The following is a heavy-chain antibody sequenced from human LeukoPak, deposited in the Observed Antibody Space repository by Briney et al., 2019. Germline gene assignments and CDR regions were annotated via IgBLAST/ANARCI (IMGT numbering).Heavy chain of an antibody. V-gene: IGHV4-39*07. D-gene: IGHD6-19*01. Sequence: SETLSLTCTVSGGSISSSSYYWGWIRQPPGKGLEWIGSIYYSGSTYYNPSLKSRVTISVDTSKNQFSLKLSSVTAADTAVYYCARGAPGSSGWYKYFQHWGQGTLVTVSS. CDR2: IYYSGST. CDR1: GGSISSSSYY. CDR3: ARGAPGSSGWYKYFQH. J-gene: IGHJ1*01.